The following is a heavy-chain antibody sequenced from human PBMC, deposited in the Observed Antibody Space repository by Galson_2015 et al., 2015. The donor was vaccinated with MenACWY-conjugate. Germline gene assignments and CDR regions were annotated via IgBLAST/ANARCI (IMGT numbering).Heavy chain of an antibody. J-gene: IGHJ5*02. CDR3: VKGSDYSNGLT. Sequence: SLRLSCAASGFTFSNYAMHWVRQAPGKGLEYVSGINNYGSSTYYADSVKGSFTISRDNSKSTLYLQMSSLRAEDTAVYYCVKGSDYSNGLTWGQGTLVTVSS. D-gene: IGHD5-18*01. V-gene: IGHV3-64D*06. CDR2: INNYGSST. CDR1: GFTFSNYA.